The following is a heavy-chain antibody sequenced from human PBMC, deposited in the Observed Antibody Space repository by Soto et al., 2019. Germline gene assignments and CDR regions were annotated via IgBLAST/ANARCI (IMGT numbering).Heavy chain of an antibody. CDR2: IWYDGSNK. V-gene: IGHV3-33*01. J-gene: IGHJ6*02. Sequence: QVQLVESGGGVVQPGRSLRLSCAASGFTFSSYGMHWVRQAPGKGLEWVAVIWYDGSNKYYADSVKGRFTISRDNSKNTLYLQMNSLRAEDTAVYYCARGPARDPALYGMDVWGQGTTVTVSS. CDR3: ARGPARDPALYGMDV. D-gene: IGHD2-2*01. CDR1: GFTFSSYG.